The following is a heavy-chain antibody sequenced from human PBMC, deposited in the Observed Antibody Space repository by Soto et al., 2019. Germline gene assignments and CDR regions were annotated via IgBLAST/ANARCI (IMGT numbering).Heavy chain of an antibody. V-gene: IGHV1-2*04. Sequence: ASVKVSCKASGYTFTGYYMHWVRQAPGQGLEWMGWINPNSGGTNYVQKFQGWVTMTRDTSISTAYMELSRLRSDDTAMYYCARGPPSFTVFGEMLYGMDFWGQGTTVTVSS. J-gene: IGHJ6*02. D-gene: IGHD3-3*01. CDR2: INPNSGGT. CDR1: GYTFTGYY. CDR3: ARGPPSFTVFGEMLYGMDF.